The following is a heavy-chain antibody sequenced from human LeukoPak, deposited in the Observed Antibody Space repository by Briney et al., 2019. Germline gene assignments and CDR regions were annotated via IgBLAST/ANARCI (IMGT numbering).Heavy chain of an antibody. CDR3: GRVIAGAIDY. CDR2: INLDGSER. CDR1: GFTFNGHS. J-gene: IGHJ4*02. Sequence: GGSLRLSCAASGFTFNGHSMTWVRQAPGKGLEWVANINLDGSERFYVDFVKGRFTISRDNADNSMYLQMNSLRAEETAVYYCGRVIAGAIDYWGQGTLATVSS. V-gene: IGHV3-7*01. D-gene: IGHD6-13*01.